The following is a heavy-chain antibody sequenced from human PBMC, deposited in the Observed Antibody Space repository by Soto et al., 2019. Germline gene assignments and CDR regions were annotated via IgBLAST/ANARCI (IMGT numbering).Heavy chain of an antibody. CDR2: ISAYNGNT. D-gene: IGHD6-6*01. J-gene: IGHJ4*02. CDR3: ARDWLAARGTFDY. V-gene: IGHV1-18*01. Sequence: XSVNVSCQAPVYTFTSYGISWVRQAPGQGLEWMGWISAYNGNTNYAQKLQGRVTMTTDTSTSTAYMELRSLRSDDTAVYYCARDWLAARGTFDYWGQGTLVTVSS. CDR1: VYTFTSYG.